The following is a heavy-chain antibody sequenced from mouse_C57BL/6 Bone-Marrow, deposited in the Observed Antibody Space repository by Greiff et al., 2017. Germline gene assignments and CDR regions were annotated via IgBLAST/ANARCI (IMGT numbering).Heavy chain of an antibody. D-gene: IGHD1-1*01. V-gene: IGHV1-54*01. J-gene: IGHJ2*01. CDR2: INPGSGGT. CDR3: ARWDPITTVEDY. Sequence: VQLQQSGAELVRPGTSVKVPCKASGYAFTNYLIEWVKQRPGQGLEWIGVINPGSGGTNYNEKFKGKATLTADKSSSTAYMQLSSLTSEDSAVYFCARWDPITTVEDYWGQGTTLTVSS. CDR1: GYAFTNYL.